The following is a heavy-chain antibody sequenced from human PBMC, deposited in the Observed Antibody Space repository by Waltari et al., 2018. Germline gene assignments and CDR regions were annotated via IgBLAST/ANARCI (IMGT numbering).Heavy chain of an antibody. J-gene: IGHJ5*01. V-gene: IGHV1-46*01. Sequence: QVQLVQSGAEVKKPGASVNISCKASGYTSITYYIHWVRQAPGPGLEWMRKIDPSGQSTSYGQKLQGRVTMTRDTSTSTAYMELSGLRSEDTAVYYCASGGYSGSYYKFDPWGQGTLVIVAS. CDR2: IDPSGQST. CDR3: ASGGYSGSYYKFDP. D-gene: IGHD1-26*01. CDR1: GYTSITYY.